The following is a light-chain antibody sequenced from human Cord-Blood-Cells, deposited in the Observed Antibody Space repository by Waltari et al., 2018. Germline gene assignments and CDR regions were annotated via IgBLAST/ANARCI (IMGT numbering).Light chain of an antibody. V-gene: IGLV2-23*01. CDR1: RSDVGSYNI. Sequence: QSALTQPASVSGSPGQSITISCTGTRSDVGSYNIVSWYQQHPGKAPKLMIYEGSKRPSGVSNRFSGSKSGNTASLTISGLQAEDEADYYCCSYAGSSTVVFGGGTKLTVL. CDR2: EGS. CDR3: CSYAGSSTVV. J-gene: IGLJ2*01.